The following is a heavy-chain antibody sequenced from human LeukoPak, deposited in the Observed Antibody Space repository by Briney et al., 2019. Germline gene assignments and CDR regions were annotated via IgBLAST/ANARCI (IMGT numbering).Heavy chain of an antibody. V-gene: IGHV3-13*01. D-gene: IGHD3-16*01. CDR3: ARAKGLQSLDY. CDR1: GFTFSNAW. CDR2: IGTAGDT. Sequence: GGSLRLSCAASGFTFSNAWMNWVRQAPGKGLEWVSAIGTAGDTYYPGSVKGRFTISRENAKNSLYLQMNSLRAGDTAVYYCARAKGLQSLDYWGQGTLVTVSS. J-gene: IGHJ4*02.